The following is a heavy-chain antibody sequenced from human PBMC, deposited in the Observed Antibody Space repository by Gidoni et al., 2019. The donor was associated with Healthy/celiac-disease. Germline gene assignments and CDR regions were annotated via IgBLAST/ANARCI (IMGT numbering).Heavy chain of an antibody. Sequence: EVQLVESGGGLVQPGGSLRLSCAASGFTFGSYWMSWVRQAPGKGLEWVANIKQDGSEKYYVDSVKGRFTISRDNAKNSLYLQMNSLRAEDTAVYYCARDFYTYYCSSTSCSSYYYYGMDVWGQGTTVTVSS. J-gene: IGHJ6*02. CDR2: IKQDGSEK. D-gene: IGHD2-2*01. CDR1: GFTFGSYW. V-gene: IGHV3-7*01. CDR3: ARDFYTYYCSSTSCSSYYYYGMDV.